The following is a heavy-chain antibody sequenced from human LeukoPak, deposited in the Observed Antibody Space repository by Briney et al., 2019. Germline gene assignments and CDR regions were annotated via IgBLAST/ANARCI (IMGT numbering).Heavy chain of an antibody. D-gene: IGHD3-22*01. CDR2: ISWNSDSI. Sequence: PGRSLRLSCAASGFTFDDYAMHWVRHAPGKGLEWVSGISWNSDSIGYADSVKGRFTISRDNAKNSLYLQMNSLRAEDTALYYCAKSVGYYYDSSGYTDYWGQGTLVTVSS. CDR1: GFTFDDYA. J-gene: IGHJ4*02. CDR3: AKSVGYYYDSSGYTDY. V-gene: IGHV3-9*01.